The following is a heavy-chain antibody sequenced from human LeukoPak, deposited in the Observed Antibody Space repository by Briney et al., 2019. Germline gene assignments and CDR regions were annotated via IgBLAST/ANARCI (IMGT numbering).Heavy chain of an antibody. D-gene: IGHD3-3*01. CDR1: GFTFSSYS. CDR3: ARDIYGDYDFWSGYSGYDAFDI. V-gene: IGHV3-21*04. J-gene: IGHJ3*02. Sequence: PGGSLRLSCVASGFTFSSYSMNWVRQARGKGLEWVLSISSSSSYIYYADSVKGRFTIPRDNAKNSLYLQMNSLRAEDTAVYYCARDIYGDYDFWSGYSGYDAFDIWGQGTMVTVSS. CDR2: ISSSSSYI.